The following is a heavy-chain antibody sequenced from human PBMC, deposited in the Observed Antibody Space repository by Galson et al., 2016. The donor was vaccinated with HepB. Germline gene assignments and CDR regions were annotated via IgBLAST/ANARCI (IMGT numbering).Heavy chain of an antibody. V-gene: IGHV3-30*07. CDR3: ARGCGGDAGCYYTDF. D-gene: IGHD2-15*01. Sequence: VKGRFTISRDNSKNTLNLQMNSLRAEDTAVYYCARGCGGDAGCYYTDFWGQGTLVTVSS. J-gene: IGHJ4*02.